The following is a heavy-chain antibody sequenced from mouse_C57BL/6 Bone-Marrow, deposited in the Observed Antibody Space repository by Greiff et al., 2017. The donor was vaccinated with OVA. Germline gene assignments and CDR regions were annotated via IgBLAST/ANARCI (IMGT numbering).Heavy chain of an antibody. Sequence: QVQLQQPGAELVKPGASVKLSCKASGYTFTSYWMQWVKQRPGQGLEWIGEIDPSDSYTNYNQKFKGKATLTVDTSSSTAYMQLSSLTSEDSAVYYCASGLTLFAYWGQGTLVTVSA. CDR1: GYTFTSYW. CDR2: IDPSDSYT. J-gene: IGHJ3*01. V-gene: IGHV1-50*01. CDR3: ASGLTLFAY. D-gene: IGHD2-2*01.